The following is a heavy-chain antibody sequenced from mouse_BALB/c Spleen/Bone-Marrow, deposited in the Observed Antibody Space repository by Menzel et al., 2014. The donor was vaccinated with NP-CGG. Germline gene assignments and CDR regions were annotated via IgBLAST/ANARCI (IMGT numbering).Heavy chain of an antibody. V-gene: IGHV5-4*02. Sequence: EVQLVESGGGLVKPGGSLKLSCAASGFTFSDYYMYWARQTPEKRLEWVATISDGGSYTDYPGSVKGRFTVSRDNAKNNLYLQMCSLKSEDAAMYFCARTYRPFALDYLGQGTSVTISS. CDR3: ARTYRPFALDY. J-gene: IGHJ4*01. CDR1: GFTFSDYY. D-gene: IGHD2-14*01. CDR2: ISDGGSYT.